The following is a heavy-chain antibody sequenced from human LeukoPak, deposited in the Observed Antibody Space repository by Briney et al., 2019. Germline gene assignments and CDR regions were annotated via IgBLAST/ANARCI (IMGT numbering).Heavy chain of an antibody. CDR1: GFTFSNAW. V-gene: IGHV3-15*01. D-gene: IGHD3-10*01. CDR3: TTPYYYGSGTITPIYYFDY. J-gene: IGHJ4*02. Sequence: GGSLRLSCAASGFTFSNAWMSWVRQAPGKGLEWVGRIKSKTDGGTTDYAAPVKGRFTISRDDSKNTLYLQMNSLKTEDTAVYYCTTPYYYGSGTITPIYYFDYWGQGTLVTSPQ. CDR2: IKSKTDGGTT.